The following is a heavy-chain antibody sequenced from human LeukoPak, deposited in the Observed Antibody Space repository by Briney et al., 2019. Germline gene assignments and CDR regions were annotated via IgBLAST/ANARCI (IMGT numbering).Heavy chain of an antibody. D-gene: IGHD3-22*01. CDR3: ARDRGYYDSSGFKGYFQH. CDR1: GFTFSTYE. J-gene: IGHJ1*01. V-gene: IGHV3-21*01. Sequence: GGSLRLSCAASGFTFSTYEMNWVRQAPGKGLEWVSSISSSSGYIHYADSVKGRFTISRDNAKNSLYLQMNSLRAEDTAVYYCARDRGYYDSSGFKGYFQHWGQGTLVTVSS. CDR2: ISSSSGYI.